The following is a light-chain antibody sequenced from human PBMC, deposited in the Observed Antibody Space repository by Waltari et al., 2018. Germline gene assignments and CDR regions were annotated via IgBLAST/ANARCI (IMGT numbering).Light chain of an antibody. CDR1: QSVSKN. J-gene: IGKJ1*01. CDR2: DAS. V-gene: IGKV3-15*01. CDR3: QQYNYWPWA. Sequence: EIVMTQSPATLSVSPGARATLSGRASQSVSKNIAWYQQKIGQAPRLLIFDASARATGTPDRFGGSGSGTEFTLTISSLQSEDSAIYYCQQYNYWPWAFGQGTKVEIK.